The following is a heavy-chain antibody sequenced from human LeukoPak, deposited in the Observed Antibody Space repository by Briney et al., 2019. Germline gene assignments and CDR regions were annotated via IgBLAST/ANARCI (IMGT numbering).Heavy chain of an antibody. J-gene: IGHJ6*03. CDR2: IHHTGST. D-gene: IGHD3-16*02. Sequence: SEALSLTCSVSGYSINSDYHWGWSRPPPGKGLEGIAIIHHTGSTHYNPSLQGRVTISIDTSKNHFSLKLSSVTAADTAVYYCARLLKTPVNRGGPASYYMDVWGKGTTVTISS. CDR3: ARLLKTPVNRGGPASYYMDV. CDR1: GYSINSDYH. V-gene: IGHV4-38-2*01.